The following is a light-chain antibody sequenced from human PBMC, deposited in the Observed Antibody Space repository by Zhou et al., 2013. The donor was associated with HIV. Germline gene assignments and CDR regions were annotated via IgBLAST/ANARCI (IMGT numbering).Light chain of an antibody. Sequence: EIMLTQSPGTLSLSPGERATLSCRGSHGHVAWYQQKPGRIPRLLIYGTSKRASGIPDRFSGSGSGTDATLTISRLESEDFAVYFCQQGTFFGQGTRLEIK. CDR1: HGH. CDR3: QQGTF. CDR2: GTS. V-gene: IGKV3-20*01. J-gene: IGKJ5*01.